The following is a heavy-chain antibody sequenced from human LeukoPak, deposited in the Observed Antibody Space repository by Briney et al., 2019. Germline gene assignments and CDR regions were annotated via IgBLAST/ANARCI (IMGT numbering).Heavy chain of an antibody. CDR1: GYTFTSYG. Sequence: EASVKVSCKASGYTFTSYGISWVRQAPGQGLEWMGWISAYNGNTNYAQKLQGRVTMTTDTSTSTAYMELRSLRSDDTAVYYCARELKGDYCSSTSCYTGNWFDPWGQGTLVTVSS. CDR3: ARELKGDYCSSTSCYTGNWFDP. J-gene: IGHJ5*02. D-gene: IGHD2-2*02. V-gene: IGHV1-18*01. CDR2: ISAYNGNT.